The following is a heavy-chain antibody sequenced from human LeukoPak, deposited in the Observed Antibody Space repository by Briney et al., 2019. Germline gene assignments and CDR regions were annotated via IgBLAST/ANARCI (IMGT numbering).Heavy chain of an antibody. CDR3: AKAGTTGIHHWFDP. J-gene: IGHJ5*02. CDR2: IYHSGGS. V-gene: IGHV4-38-2*01. CDR1: GYSISNDYY. Sequence: PSETLSLTCVASGYSISNDYYCGWIRQPPGKGLEWIGNIYHSGGSYYNPSLKSRVTILVDTSKNQFSLKLSSVTAADTAVYYCAKAGTTGIHHWFDPWGQGNLVTVSS. D-gene: IGHD1-1*01.